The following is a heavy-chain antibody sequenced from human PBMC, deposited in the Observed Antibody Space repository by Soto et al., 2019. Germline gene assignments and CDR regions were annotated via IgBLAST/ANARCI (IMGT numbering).Heavy chain of an antibody. CDR2: ISSSSTI. D-gene: IGHD6-13*01. CDR3: AKDQGSSWYEIDYY. Sequence: GGSLRLSCAASGFTFSTYSMNWVRQAPGKGLEWVSYISSSSTIFYTDSVKGRFTVSRDNAKNSLYLQMNSLRVEDTAVYYCAKDQGSSWYEIDYY. CDR1: GFTFSTYS. V-gene: IGHV3-48*01. J-gene: IGHJ6*01.